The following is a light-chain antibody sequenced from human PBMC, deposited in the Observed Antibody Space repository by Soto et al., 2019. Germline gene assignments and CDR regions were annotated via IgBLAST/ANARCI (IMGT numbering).Light chain of an antibody. J-gene: IGKJ1*01. CDR3: VQHYNYPPT. V-gene: IGKV1-6*02. Sequence: AIQMTQSPSSLSASVGDRVTITCRASQGIRRDLGWYQQKVGQAPKLLIHATSNLQRGVPSRFSGSASGTDLTLVISSLQPEDFAIYYCVQHYNYPPTFGPGNKVDSK. CDR1: QGIRRD. CDR2: ATS.